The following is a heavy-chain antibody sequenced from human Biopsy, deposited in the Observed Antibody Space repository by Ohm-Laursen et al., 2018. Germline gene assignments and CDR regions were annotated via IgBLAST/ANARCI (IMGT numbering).Heavy chain of an antibody. CDR3: VRDHGETFSGVIVRGDAFDV. Sequence: ASVKVSCKASGYTFTDYYIHWVRQVPGQGLEWIGWINPNSGATNSAQNFQGRVTMTKDTSLNTAYMEFSRLRSDDTAVYYCVRDHGETFSGVIVRGDAFDVWGQGTKVTVSS. CDR1: GYTFTDYY. CDR2: INPNSGAT. J-gene: IGHJ3*01. D-gene: IGHD3-16*02. V-gene: IGHV1-2*02.